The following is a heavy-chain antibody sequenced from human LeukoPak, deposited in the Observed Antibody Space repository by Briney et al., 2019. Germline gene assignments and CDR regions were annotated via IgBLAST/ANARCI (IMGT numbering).Heavy chain of an antibody. CDR2: INIGGTNT. D-gene: IGHD3-3*01. J-gene: IGHJ4*02. CDR1: GFTFNDYY. CDR3: ARGGLTRFDY. Sequence: GGSLRLSCAASGFTFNDYYMSWIRQAPGKGLEWLSYINIGGTNTHYADSVKGRFTISRDNAKKSLYLEMNNLRAEDTAVYYCARGGLTRFDYWGQGTLVTVSS. V-gene: IGHV3-11*01.